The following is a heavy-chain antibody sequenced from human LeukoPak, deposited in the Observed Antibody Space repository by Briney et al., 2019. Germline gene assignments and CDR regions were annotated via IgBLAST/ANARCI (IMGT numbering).Heavy chain of an antibody. J-gene: IGHJ4*02. Sequence: PGGSLRLSCAASGFTFSSYGMHWVRQAPGKGLEWVAFIRYDGSNKYYADSVKGRFTISRDNSKNTLYLQMNSLRAEDTAVYYCAKNPARRYYYDSSGLKYYWGQGTLVTVSS. D-gene: IGHD3-22*01. CDR3: AKNPARRYYYDSSGLKYY. CDR2: IRYDGSNK. CDR1: GFTFSSYG. V-gene: IGHV3-30*02.